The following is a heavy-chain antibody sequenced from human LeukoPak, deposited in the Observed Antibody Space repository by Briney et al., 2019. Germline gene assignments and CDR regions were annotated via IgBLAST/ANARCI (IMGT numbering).Heavy chain of an antibody. CDR2: IKQDGSEK. D-gene: IGHD2-21*02. Sequence: GGSLRLSCAASGFIFNKFWMSWVRQAPGKGLEWVANIKQDGSEKNYVDSVKGRFTISRDNAENSVSLQMNSLRAEDTAVYYCARDSVTGGFDYWGQGTLVTVSS. CDR1: GFIFNKFW. CDR3: ARDSVTGGFDY. V-gene: IGHV3-7*01. J-gene: IGHJ4*02.